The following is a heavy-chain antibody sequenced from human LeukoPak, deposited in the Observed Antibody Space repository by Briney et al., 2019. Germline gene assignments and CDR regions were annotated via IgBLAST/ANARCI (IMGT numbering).Heavy chain of an antibody. J-gene: IGHJ4*02. D-gene: IGHD6-13*01. CDR3: ARITGIEAAGDY. CDR2: IKSDGSST. Sequence: GGSLRLSCAASGFTFSSYWMHWVRQAPGKGLVWVSHIKSDGSSTSYADSVKGRFTISRDNAKNSLYLQLNSLRAEDTALYYCARITGIEAAGDYWGQGTLVTVSS. CDR1: GFTFSSYW. V-gene: IGHV3-74*01.